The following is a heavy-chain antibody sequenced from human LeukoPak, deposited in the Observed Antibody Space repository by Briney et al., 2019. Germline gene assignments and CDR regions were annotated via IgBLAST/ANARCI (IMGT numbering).Heavy chain of an antibody. V-gene: IGHV3-20*04. CDR3: ASAPSGELTFDD. Sequence: GGSLRLSCAASGFTFDDYGMSWLRQAPGKGLEWVSGINWNGGSTGYADSVKGRFTISRDNAKNSLYLQLNSLRAQDTASYYCASAPSGELTFDDGRQDTLVTVSS. D-gene: IGHD5-12*01. CDR2: INWNGGST. CDR1: GFTFDDYG. J-gene: IGHJ4*02.